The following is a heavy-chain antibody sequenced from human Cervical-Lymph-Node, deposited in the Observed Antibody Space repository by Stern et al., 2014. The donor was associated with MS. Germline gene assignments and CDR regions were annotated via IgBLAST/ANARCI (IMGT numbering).Heavy chain of an antibody. D-gene: IGHD1-1*01. J-gene: IGHJ4*02. V-gene: IGHV7-4-1*02. CDR2: VNTNTGNP. CDR1: GYTFTNYG. Sequence: QLVQSGSELKKPGASVKVSCKGFGYTFTNYGMNWVRQAPGQGLEWMGWVNTNTGNPTYAQAFTGRFVFSLDTSVNTAFLEISRLKAADTAVYFCVSHKNGTSGYFDYWGQGSLVTVSS. CDR3: VSHKNGTSGYFDY.